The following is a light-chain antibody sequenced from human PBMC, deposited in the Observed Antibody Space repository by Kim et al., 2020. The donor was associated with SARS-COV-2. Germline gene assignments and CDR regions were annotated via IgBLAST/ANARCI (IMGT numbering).Light chain of an antibody. V-gene: IGKV3-15*01. CDR1: RSVSSN. Sequence: SHAKMSALCYRATRSVSSNLAWSQQTPGQGPSLLIYGASTRATGIPARFSGSGSGTEFTLTISSLQSEAFAVFYCQQYNNWPPGDTFGQGTKLEI. CDR3: QQYNNWPPGDT. J-gene: IGKJ2*01. CDR2: GAS.